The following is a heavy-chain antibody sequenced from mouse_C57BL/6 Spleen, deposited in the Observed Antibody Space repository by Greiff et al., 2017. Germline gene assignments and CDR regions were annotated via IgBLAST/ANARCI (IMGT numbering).Heavy chain of an antibody. Sequence: EVQRVESGGGLVKPGGSLKLSCAASGFTFSDYGMHWVRQAPEKGLEWVAYISSGSSTIYYADTVKGRFTISRDNAKNTLFLQMTSLRSDDTAMYYCARPPGDDGSRDYAMDYWGQGTSVTVSS. CDR1: GFTFSDYG. V-gene: IGHV5-17*01. D-gene: IGHD1-1*01. CDR3: ARPPGDDGSRDYAMDY. J-gene: IGHJ4*01. CDR2: ISSGSSTI.